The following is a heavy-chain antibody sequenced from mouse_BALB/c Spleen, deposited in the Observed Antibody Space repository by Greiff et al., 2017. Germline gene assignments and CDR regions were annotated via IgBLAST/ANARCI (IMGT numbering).Heavy chain of an antibody. V-gene: IGHV5-17*02. Sequence: EVQVVESGGGLVQPGGSRKLSCAASGFTFSSFGMHWVRQAPEKGLEWVAYISSGSSTIYYADTVKGRFTISRDNPKNTLFLQMTSLRSEDTAMYYCAREGVLWFAYWGQGTLVTVSA. CDR2: ISSGSSTI. CDR1: GFTFSSFG. J-gene: IGHJ3*01. D-gene: IGHD2-14*01. CDR3: AREGVLWFAY.